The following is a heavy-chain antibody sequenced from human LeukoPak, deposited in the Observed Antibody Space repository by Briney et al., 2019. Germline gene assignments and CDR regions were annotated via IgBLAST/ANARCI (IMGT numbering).Heavy chain of an antibody. D-gene: IGHD2-2*01. Sequence: ASVQVSCKASGYTFTGYYMHWVRQAPGQGLEWMGWINPNSGGTNYAQKFQGRVTLTRDTSISTAYMELSRLRSDDTAVYYCARQDIVVVPAAISQGGLDYWGQGTLVTVSS. CDR2: INPNSGGT. CDR1: GYTFTGYY. CDR3: ARQDIVVVPAAISQGGLDY. J-gene: IGHJ4*02. V-gene: IGHV1-2*02.